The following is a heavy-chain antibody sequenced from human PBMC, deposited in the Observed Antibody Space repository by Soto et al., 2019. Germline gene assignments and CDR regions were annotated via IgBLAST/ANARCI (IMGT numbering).Heavy chain of an antibody. Sequence: VGSLRLSCAASGFTFSSYSMNWVRQAPGKGLEWVSYISSSSSTIYYADSVKGRFTISRDNAKNSLYLQMNSLRDEDTAVYYCAREKVVVSSADAFDIWGQGTMVTVSS. CDR1: GFTFSSYS. D-gene: IGHD3-22*01. CDR3: AREKVVVSSADAFDI. CDR2: ISSSSSTI. V-gene: IGHV3-48*02. J-gene: IGHJ3*02.